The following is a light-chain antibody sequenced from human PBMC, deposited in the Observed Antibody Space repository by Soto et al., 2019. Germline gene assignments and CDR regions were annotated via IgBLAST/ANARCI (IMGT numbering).Light chain of an antibody. CDR1: QSVSSN. CDR2: GAS. J-gene: IGKJ1*01. Sequence: EKVMTRSPATLTVSPGQTATLSSRASQSVSSNLVWYQHRPGQAPRLLIYGASTRATDIPARFSGSGSGTEFTLTINRLEPEDSAVYSCQQYGASPTFGQGTKVDI. V-gene: IGKV3-15*01. CDR3: QQYGASPT.